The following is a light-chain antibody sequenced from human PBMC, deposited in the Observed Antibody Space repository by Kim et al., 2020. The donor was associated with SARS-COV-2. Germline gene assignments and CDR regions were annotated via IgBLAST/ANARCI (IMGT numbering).Light chain of an antibody. Sequence: SAYVGYRVTINCRASQDIASYLAWYQQRPGKAPSLLIYAASTLQSGVPSRFSGSGSGTEFTLTISSLQPEDVATYYCQQLNSYSYTFGQGTKLEI. CDR1: QDIASY. V-gene: IGKV1-9*01. CDR3: QQLNSYSYT. J-gene: IGKJ2*01. CDR2: AAS.